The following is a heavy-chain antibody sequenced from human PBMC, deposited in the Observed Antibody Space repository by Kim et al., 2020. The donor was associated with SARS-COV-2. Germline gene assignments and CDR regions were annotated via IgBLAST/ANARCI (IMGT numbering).Heavy chain of an antibody. CDR3: ARDNSIAVAGSFDY. Sequence: ASVKVSCKASGYTFTSYGISWVRQAPGQGLEWMGWISAYNGNTNYAQKLQGRVTMTTDTSTSTAYMELRSLRSDDTAVYYCARDNSIAVAGSFDYWGQGTLVTVSS. D-gene: IGHD6-19*01. V-gene: IGHV1-18*01. CDR1: GYTFTSYG. J-gene: IGHJ4*02. CDR2: ISAYNGNT.